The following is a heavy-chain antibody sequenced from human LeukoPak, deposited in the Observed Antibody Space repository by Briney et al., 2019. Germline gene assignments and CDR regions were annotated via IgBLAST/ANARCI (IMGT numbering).Heavy chain of an antibody. CDR3: AKDSVRFGELFPNWFDP. CDR2: ISSSSSTI. D-gene: IGHD3-10*01. V-gene: IGHV3-48*01. J-gene: IGHJ5*02. Sequence: GGSLRLSCAASGFTFSSYSMNWVRQAPGKGLEWVSYISSSSSTIYYADSVKGRFTISRDNSKNALYLQMNSLRAEDTAVYYCAKDSVRFGELFPNWFDPWGQGTLVTVSS. CDR1: GFTFSSYS.